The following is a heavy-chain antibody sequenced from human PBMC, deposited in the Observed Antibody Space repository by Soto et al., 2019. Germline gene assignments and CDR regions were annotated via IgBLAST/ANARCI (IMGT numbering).Heavy chain of an antibody. CDR1: GGSISSYY. CDR2: IHYSGST. V-gene: IGHV4-59*01. D-gene: IGHD6-25*01. Sequence: PSESLSLTCTVSGGSISSYYWSWIRQPPGKGLEWIGYIHYSGSTNYNPSLKSRVTISVDTSKNQFSLKLNSVTAADTAVYYCARPHGGSSGWDNWFDPWGQGTLVPVSS. CDR3: ARPHGGSSGWDNWFDP. J-gene: IGHJ5*02.